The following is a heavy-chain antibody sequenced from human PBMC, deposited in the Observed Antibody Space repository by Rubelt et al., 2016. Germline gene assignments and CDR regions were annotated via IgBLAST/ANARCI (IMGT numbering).Heavy chain of an antibody. J-gene: IGHJ4*02. CDR2: IYYSGST. V-gene: IGHV4-39*07. D-gene: IGHD3-10*01. CDR3: ARGREYGSGSYSRDY. CDR1: GGSISSSSYY. Sequence: QLQLQGSGPGLVKPSETLSLTCTVSGGSISSSSYYWGWIRQPPGKGLEWIGSIYYSGSTYYNPSPKSGVPISVDTSKNQFSLKLISVTAADTAVYYCARGREYGSGSYSRDYWGQGTLVTVSS.